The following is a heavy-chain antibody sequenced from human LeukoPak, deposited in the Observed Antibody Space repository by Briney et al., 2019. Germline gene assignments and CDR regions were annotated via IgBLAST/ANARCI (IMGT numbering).Heavy chain of an antibody. CDR3: ARGVEPLAANTLAY. V-gene: IGHV3-53*01. CDR2: YSDGNT. CDR1: GFTVITND. J-gene: IGHJ4*02. D-gene: IGHD1-14*01. Sequence: GGSLRLSCAATGFTVITNDMTWVRQPPGKGLEWVSVYSDGNTKYADSVQGRFTSSRDNSKNTLYLEMNSLSPDDTAVYYCARGVEPLAANTLAYWGQGTLVTVSS.